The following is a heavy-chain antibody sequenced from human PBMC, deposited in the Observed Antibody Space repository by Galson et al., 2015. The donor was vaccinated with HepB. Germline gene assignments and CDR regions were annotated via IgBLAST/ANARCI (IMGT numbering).Heavy chain of an antibody. D-gene: IGHD3-22*01. J-gene: IGHJ4*02. CDR2: ISWNSGSI. CDR1: GFTFDDYA. Sequence: SLRLSCAASGFTFDDYAMHWVRQAPGKGLEWVSGISWNSGSIGYADSVKGRFTISRDNAKNSLYLQMNSLRAEDTALYYCAKAEYYYDSSGYYWGSDKYYFDYWGQGTLVTVSS. V-gene: IGHV3-9*01. CDR3: AKAEYYYDSSGYYWGSDKYYFDY.